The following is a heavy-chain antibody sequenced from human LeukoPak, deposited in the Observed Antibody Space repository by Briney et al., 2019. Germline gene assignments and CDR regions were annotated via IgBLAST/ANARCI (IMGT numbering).Heavy chain of an antibody. D-gene: IGHD3-10*01. CDR3: AKRGVVIRVFLVGFHKEAYYFDS. V-gene: IGHV3-23*01. Sequence: GGSLRLSCAVSEITLSNYGMSWVRKAPGKGLEWVAGLRGSGDGTNYADSVQGRFTISRDNPKNTLYLQMNSLRAEDTAVYFCAKRGVVIRVFLVGFHKEAYYFDSWGQGALVTVSS. CDR1: EITLSNYG. CDR2: LRGSGDGT. J-gene: IGHJ4*02.